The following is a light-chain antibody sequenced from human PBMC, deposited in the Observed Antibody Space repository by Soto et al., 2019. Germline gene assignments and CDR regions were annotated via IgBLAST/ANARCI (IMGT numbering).Light chain of an antibody. CDR3: QQSYSPPPIT. CDR2: AAS. V-gene: IGKV1-39*01. J-gene: IGKJ5*01. Sequence: DIQMTQYQSSLSASVGDRVTITCRASQTISNYLNWYQKKPGKAPKLLIYAASSLQRGVPSRFSGSGSGTDFTLTIGSLQPEDFATYYCQQSYSPPPITFGQVTRLEI. CDR1: QTISNY.